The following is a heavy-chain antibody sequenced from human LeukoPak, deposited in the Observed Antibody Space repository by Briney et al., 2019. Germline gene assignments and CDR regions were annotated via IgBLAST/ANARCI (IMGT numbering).Heavy chain of an antibody. V-gene: IGHV4-59*01. D-gene: IGHD3-3*01. CDR2: FYYSDST. CDR1: GGSIRNYF. J-gene: IGHJ6*03. Sequence: SETLSLTCTVSGGSIRNYFWSWIRQPPGKGLESIAYFYYSDSTNYNPSLKSRLSVSVDTSRNQFSLKLSSVTAADTAVYYCARVRFLEWPAPMDVWGKGTTVTVSS. CDR3: ARVRFLEWPAPMDV.